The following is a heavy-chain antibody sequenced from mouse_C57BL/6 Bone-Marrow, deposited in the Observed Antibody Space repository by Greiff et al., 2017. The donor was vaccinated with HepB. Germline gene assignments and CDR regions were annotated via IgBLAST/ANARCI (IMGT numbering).Heavy chain of an antibody. Sequence: VQLQQSGAELAKPGASVKLSCKASGYTFTSYWMHWVKQRPGQGLEWIGYINPSSGYTKYNQKFKDKATLTADKSSSTAYMQLSSLTYEDSAVYYCAGEGTTVVARNWFAYWGQGTLVTVSA. D-gene: IGHD1-1*01. CDR3: AGEGTTVVARNWFAY. CDR2: INPSSGYT. J-gene: IGHJ3*01. V-gene: IGHV1-7*01. CDR1: GYTFTSYW.